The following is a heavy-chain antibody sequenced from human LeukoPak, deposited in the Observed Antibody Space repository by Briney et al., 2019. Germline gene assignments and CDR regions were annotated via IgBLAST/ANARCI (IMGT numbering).Heavy chain of an antibody. CDR2: IWYDGSNK. CDR3: ARSIAAAGNAYYGMDV. J-gene: IGHJ6*02. Sequence: GGSLRLSCAASGFTFSSYGMHWVRQAPGKGLEWVAVIWYDGSNKYYADSVKGRFTISRDNSKNTLYLQMNSLRAEDTAVYYCARSIAAAGNAYYGMDVWGQGTTVTVSS. D-gene: IGHD6-13*01. V-gene: IGHV3-33*01. CDR1: GFTFSSYG.